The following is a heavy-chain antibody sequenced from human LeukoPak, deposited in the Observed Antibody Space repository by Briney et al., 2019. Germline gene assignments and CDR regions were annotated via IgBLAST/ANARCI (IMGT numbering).Heavy chain of an antibody. CDR2: IIPLFGTT. Sequence: SMKVSCKASGGTVSSYAVSWLRQAPGQGLEWMGGIIPLFGTTHFAPKFQGRVTITTDESTSTAYMDLSSLRSEDTAVYYCARGESHPDAFDIWGQGTMVTVSS. CDR1: GGTVSSYA. V-gene: IGHV1-69*05. CDR3: ARGESHPDAFDI. J-gene: IGHJ3*02.